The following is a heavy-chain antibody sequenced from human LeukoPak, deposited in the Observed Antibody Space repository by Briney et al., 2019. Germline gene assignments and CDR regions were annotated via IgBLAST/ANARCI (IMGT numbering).Heavy chain of an antibody. Sequence: GGSLRLSCAASGFTFSSYGMHWVRQAPGKGLEWVAVISYDGSNKYYADSVKGRFTISRDNSKNTLYLQMNSLRAEDTAVYYCAKDALTTVTTRFDYWGQGTLVTVSS. CDR1: GFTFSSYG. CDR3: AKDALTTVTTRFDY. D-gene: IGHD4-17*01. V-gene: IGHV3-30*18. J-gene: IGHJ4*02. CDR2: ISYDGSNK.